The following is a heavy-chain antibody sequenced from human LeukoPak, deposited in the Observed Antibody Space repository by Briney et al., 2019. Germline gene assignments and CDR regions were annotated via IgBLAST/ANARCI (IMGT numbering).Heavy chain of an antibody. CDR1: GFTFSSYS. D-gene: IGHD2-2*01. CDR2: ISSSSSTI. Sequence: GESLRLSCAASGFTFSSYSMNWVRQAPGKGLEWVSYISSSSSTIYYADSVKGRFTISRDNAKNSLYLQMNSLRDEDTAVYYCARGLDCSSTSCRSLGWFDPWGQGTLVTVSS. J-gene: IGHJ5*02. V-gene: IGHV3-48*02. CDR3: ARGLDCSSTSCRSLGWFDP.